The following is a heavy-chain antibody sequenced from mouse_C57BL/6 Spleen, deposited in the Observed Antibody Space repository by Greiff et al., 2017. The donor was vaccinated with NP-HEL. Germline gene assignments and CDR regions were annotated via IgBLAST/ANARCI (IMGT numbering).Heavy chain of an antibody. Sequence: QVQLQQPGAELVRPGSSVKLSCKASGYTFTSYWMHWVKQRPIQGLEWIGNIDPSDSETHYNQKFKDKATLTVDKSSSTAYMQLSSLTSEDSAVYYCARGSSGYVDYWGQGTTLTVSS. CDR1: GYTFTSYW. CDR2: IDPSDSET. D-gene: IGHD3-2*02. J-gene: IGHJ2*01. CDR3: ARGSSGYVDY. V-gene: IGHV1-52*01.